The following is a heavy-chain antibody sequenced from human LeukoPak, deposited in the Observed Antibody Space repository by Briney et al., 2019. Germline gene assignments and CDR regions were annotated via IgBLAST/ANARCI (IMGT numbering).Heavy chain of an antibody. J-gene: IGHJ4*02. D-gene: IGHD1-26*01. CDR2: IHPNSGGT. V-gene: IGHV1-2*02. CDR3: TSGKDVDY. CDR1: GGTFSSYA. Sequence: GASVKVSCKASGGTFSSYAISWVRQAPGQGLEWMGWIHPNSGGTKYAQKFQGRVTMTRDTSISTAYMELSRLRSDDTAVYYCTSGKDVDYWGQGTLVTVSS.